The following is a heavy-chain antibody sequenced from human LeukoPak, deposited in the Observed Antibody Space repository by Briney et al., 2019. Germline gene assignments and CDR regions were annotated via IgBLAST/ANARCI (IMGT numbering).Heavy chain of an antibody. CDR3: AKGGAAMAMRYYFDY. CDR1: GFTFSSYS. D-gene: IGHD5-18*01. Sequence: SLTPSCPASGFTFSSYSTSCVRHAQGTGLEWVSAISGSGGSTYYADSVKGRFTISRDNSKNTLYLQMNSLRAEDTAVYYCAKGGAAMAMRYYFDYWGQGTLVTVSS. J-gene: IGHJ4*02. CDR2: ISGSGGST. V-gene: IGHV3-23*01.